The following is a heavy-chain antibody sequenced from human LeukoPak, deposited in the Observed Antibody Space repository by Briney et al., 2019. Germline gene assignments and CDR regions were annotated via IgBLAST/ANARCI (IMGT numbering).Heavy chain of an antibody. D-gene: IGHD2-2*01. CDR2: ISAYNGNT. J-gene: IGHJ6*02. V-gene: IGHV1-18*01. CDR3: ARGCSSTSCPHRYYYYYGMDV. Sequence: ASAKVSCKASGYTFTSYGISWVRQAPGQGLEWMGWISAYNGNTNYAQKLQGRVTMTTDTSTSTAYMEPRSLRSDDTAVYYCARGCSSTSCPHRYYYYYGMDVWGRGTTVTVSS. CDR1: GYTFTSYG.